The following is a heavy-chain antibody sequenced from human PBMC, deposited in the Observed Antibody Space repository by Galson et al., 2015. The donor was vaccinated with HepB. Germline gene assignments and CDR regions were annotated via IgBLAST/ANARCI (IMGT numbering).Heavy chain of an antibody. Sequence: SLRLSCAASGFTFSRFPMNWARQAPGKGLEWVSYISGDGSRTHYADSVKGRFTISRDNAKDSLYLQMNSLRAEDAAVYYCAYGMDVWGQGTTVTVSS. J-gene: IGHJ6*02. V-gene: IGHV3-48*04. CDR3: AYGMDV. D-gene: IGHD3-10*01. CDR1: GFTFSRFP. CDR2: ISGDGSRT.